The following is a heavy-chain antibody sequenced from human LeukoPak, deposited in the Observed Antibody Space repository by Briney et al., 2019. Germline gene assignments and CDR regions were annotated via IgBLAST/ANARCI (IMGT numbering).Heavy chain of an antibody. Sequence: GGSLRLSCAASGFTFSGYAMSWVRQAPGTGLEWVSVISGGGGTTYYADSVKGRFTISRDNSKNTLYLQMNSLRGEDTAVYYCVKGSESSGWYPDGYWGQGILVTVSP. CDR1: GFTFSGYA. J-gene: IGHJ4*02. CDR2: ISGGGGTT. V-gene: IGHV3-23*01. CDR3: VKGSESSGWYPDGY. D-gene: IGHD6-19*01.